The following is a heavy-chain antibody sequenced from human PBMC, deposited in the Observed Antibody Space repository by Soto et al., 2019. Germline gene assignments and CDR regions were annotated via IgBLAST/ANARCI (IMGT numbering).Heavy chain of an antibody. CDR3: AKDLRFSATTAFDY. V-gene: IGHV3-23*01. CDR1: GFRFSSYA. D-gene: IGHD3-10*01. CDR2: IGASGGST. J-gene: IGHJ4*02. Sequence: DVQLLQSGGGLVQPGGSLRLSCTSSGFRFSSYAMSWVRQAPGEGLEWVSGIGASGGSTYYTDSVKGRFTIARDSSKNTVYLQLNILRAEDTAVYFFAKDLRFSATTAFDYWGLGAQVTVSS.